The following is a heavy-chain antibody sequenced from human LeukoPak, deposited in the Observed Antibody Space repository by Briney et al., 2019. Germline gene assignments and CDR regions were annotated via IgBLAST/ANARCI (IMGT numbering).Heavy chain of an antibody. Sequence: SETLSLTCTVSGGSTSTYYWSWIRQPAGKGLEWIGRIYTSGNTNYNPSLKSPVTMSVDTSKNQFSLKLSSVTAADTAVYYCARLAGTDAFDVWGQGTMVTVSS. CDR3: ARLAGTDAFDV. V-gene: IGHV4-4*07. D-gene: IGHD6-19*01. J-gene: IGHJ3*01. CDR2: IYTSGNT. CDR1: GGSTSTYY.